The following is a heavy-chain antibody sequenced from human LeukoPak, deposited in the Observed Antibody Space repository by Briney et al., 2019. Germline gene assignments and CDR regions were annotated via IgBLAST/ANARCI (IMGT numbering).Heavy chain of an antibody. CDR1: GFTFSTYG. J-gene: IGHJ4*02. CDR3: ARDLGGFDLYQLLSFGWFDY. CDR2: ISYDGSNK. V-gene: IGHV3-30*03. Sequence: GRSLRLSCAASGFTFSTYGMHWVRQAPGKGLEWVAVISYDGSNKYYADSVKGRFTISRDNSKNTLYLQMNSLRAEDTAVYYCARDLGGFDLYQLLSFGWFDYWGQGTLVTVSS. D-gene: IGHD2-2*01.